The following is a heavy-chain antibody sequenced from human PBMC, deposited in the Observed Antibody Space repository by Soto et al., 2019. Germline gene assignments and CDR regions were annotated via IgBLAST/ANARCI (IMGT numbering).Heavy chain of an antibody. CDR1: GFTFSDHY. CDR3: ARELTTVLTGDAFDI. V-gene: IGHV3-72*01. Sequence: GGSLRLSCAASGFTFSDHYIDWVRQAPGKGLEWVGRTRNKLSIYTTEYAASVKGRFTFSRDDSKNSLYLQMNSLKTEGTAVYYCARELTTVLTGDAFDIWGQGTMVTVSS. J-gene: IGHJ3*02. D-gene: IGHD4-17*01. CDR2: TRNKLSIYTT.